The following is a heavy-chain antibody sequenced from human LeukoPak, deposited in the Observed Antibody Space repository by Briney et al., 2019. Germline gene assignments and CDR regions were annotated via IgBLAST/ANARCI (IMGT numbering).Heavy chain of an antibody. D-gene: IGHD4-23*01. CDR1: GGSMINNY. CDR2: IYQTGDS. J-gene: IGHJ4*02. Sequence: SETLSLTCTVSGGSMINNYWSWIRQAPGKGLEWIGYIYQTGDSNHNPSLKSRVTISMDTSKNQMSLNLKSVTAADTAVYYCARAFSSGGNSVFDYWGQGTLVTVSS. V-gene: IGHV4-59*08. CDR3: ARAFSSGGNSVFDY.